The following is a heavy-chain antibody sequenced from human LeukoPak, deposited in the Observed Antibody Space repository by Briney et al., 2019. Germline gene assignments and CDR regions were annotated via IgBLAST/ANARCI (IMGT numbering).Heavy chain of an antibody. D-gene: IGHD3-10*01. Sequence: ESLKISCKGSGYSFSSYWIGWVRQMPGKGLESMAIIYPGDSDTRYSPSFQGQVTISADKSISTAYLQWSSLKASDTAVYYCARSDYYGSGSYNYWGQGTLVTVSS. CDR1: GYSFSSYW. V-gene: IGHV5-51*01. CDR3: ARSDYYGSGSYNY. CDR2: IYPGDSDT. J-gene: IGHJ4*02.